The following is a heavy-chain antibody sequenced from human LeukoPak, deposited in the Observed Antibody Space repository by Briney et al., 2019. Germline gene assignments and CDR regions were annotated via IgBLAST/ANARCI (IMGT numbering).Heavy chain of an antibody. J-gene: IGHJ4*02. Sequence: GGSLRLSCAASGFTFSSYDMHWVRQAPGKGLEWVAFIRYDGSNKYYADSVKGRFTISRDNSKNTLYLQMNSLRAEDTAVYYCATLIAVAVYFDYWGQGTLVTVSS. CDR1: GFTFSSYD. V-gene: IGHV3-30*02. CDR2: IRYDGSNK. D-gene: IGHD6-19*01. CDR3: ATLIAVAVYFDY.